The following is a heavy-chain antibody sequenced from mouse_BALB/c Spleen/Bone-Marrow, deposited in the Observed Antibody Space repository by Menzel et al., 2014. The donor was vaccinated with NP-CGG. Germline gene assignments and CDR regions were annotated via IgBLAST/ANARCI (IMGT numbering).Heavy chain of an antibody. CDR2: IRNRAKGYTS. CDR1: GFTFTDYY. CDR3: ARDINYDIYWYFDV. D-gene: IGHD2-4*01. V-gene: IGHV7-3*02. Sequence: EVHLVESGGGLVQPGGSLRLSCATSGFTFTDYYMSWVRQPPGKALEWLGFIRNRAKGYTSENSASVKGRFTISRDNSQSILYLQMNTLRAGDSATYYCARDINYDIYWYFDVWGAGTTVTVSS. J-gene: IGHJ1*01.